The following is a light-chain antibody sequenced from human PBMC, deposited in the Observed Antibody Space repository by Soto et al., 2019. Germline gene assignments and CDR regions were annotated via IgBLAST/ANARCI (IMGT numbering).Light chain of an antibody. Sequence: QSVLTQPPSVSAAPRQRVTISCSGSSSNIGNNAVVWYQQLPGKAPKLLIYYDDLLPSGVSDRFSGSKSGTSASLAISGLQSEDEADYYCAAWDDSLNGYVFGTGTKVTVL. V-gene: IGLV1-36*01. J-gene: IGLJ1*01. CDR2: YDD. CDR1: SSNIGNNA. CDR3: AAWDDSLNGYV.